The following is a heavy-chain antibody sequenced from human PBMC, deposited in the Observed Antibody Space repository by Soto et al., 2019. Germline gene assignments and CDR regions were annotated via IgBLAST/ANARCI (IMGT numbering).Heavy chain of an antibody. CDR2: ISSSSSHI. D-gene: IGHD3-16*01. CDR1: GFTFSSYN. V-gene: IGHV3-21*01. CDR3: ARVLYYAHSAYNX. J-gene: IGHJ4*02. Sequence: WGSLRLSCAASGFTFSSYNMNWVRQAPGQGLEWVSSISSSSSHIYYAYSVKVRFTIYRDNAKKSLYLQMNSLRAEDTAVYYCARVLYYAHSAYNXWGKGTLLTVSX.